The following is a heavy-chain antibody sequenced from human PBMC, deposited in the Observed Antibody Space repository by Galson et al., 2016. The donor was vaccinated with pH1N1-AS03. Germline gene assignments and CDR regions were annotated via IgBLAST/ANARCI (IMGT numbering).Heavy chain of an antibody. CDR1: GYSFSSYG. Sequence: SVKVSCKASGYSFSSYGFAWVRQAPGQGLEWMGWISTYNPNADYAQKFQGRVTMTSDTHTNTAYMELRSLRSDDTAVYYCATERFHYDSGNAIFDYWGQGTLVTVSS. CDR3: ATERFHYDSGNAIFDY. D-gene: IGHD3-10*01. V-gene: IGHV1-18*01. J-gene: IGHJ4*02. CDR2: ISTYNPNA.